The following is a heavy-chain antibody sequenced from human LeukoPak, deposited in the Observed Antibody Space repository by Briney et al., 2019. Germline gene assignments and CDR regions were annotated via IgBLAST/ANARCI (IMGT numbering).Heavy chain of an antibody. J-gene: IGHJ5*02. Sequence: GASVKASCKASGYTFTGYYMHWVRQAPGQGLEWMGRINPNSGGTNYAQKFQGRVTMTRDTSISTAYMELSRLRSDDTAVYYCARDTYYYDSSGYSNWFDPWGQGTLVTVSS. CDR2: INPNSGGT. CDR1: GYTFTGYY. D-gene: IGHD3-22*01. CDR3: ARDTYYYDSSGYSNWFDP. V-gene: IGHV1-2*06.